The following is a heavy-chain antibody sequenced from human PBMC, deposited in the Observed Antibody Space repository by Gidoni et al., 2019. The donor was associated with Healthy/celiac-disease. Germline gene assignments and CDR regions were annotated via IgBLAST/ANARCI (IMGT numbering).Heavy chain of an antibody. CDR1: GVPFSSYE. D-gene: IGHD2-21*02. J-gene: IGHJ3*02. CDR3: AIPIGVLAYCGGDCSPDAAFDI. V-gene: IGHV3-48*03. CDR2: ISSSGSTI. Sequence: EVQLVESGGGLVQPGGSLRRSCAASGVPFSSYEMTWVRQAPGTGRGWVSYISSSGSTIYYADSVKGRFTISRDNAKNSLYLQMNSLRAEDTAVYYCAIPIGVLAYCGGDCSPDAAFDIWGQGTMVTVSS.